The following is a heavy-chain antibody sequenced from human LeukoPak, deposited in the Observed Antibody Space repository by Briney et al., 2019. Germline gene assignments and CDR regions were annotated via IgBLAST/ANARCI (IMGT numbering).Heavy chain of an antibody. CDR3: AKDERFNDAFDI. Sequence: GGSLRLSCAASGFTFSSYSMNWVRQAPGKGLEWVSAISGSGGSTYYADSVKGRFTISRDNSKNTLYLQMNSLRAEDTAVYYCAKDERFNDAFDIWGQGTMVTVSS. V-gene: IGHV3-23*01. D-gene: IGHD6-25*01. J-gene: IGHJ3*02. CDR1: GFTFSSYS. CDR2: ISGSGGST.